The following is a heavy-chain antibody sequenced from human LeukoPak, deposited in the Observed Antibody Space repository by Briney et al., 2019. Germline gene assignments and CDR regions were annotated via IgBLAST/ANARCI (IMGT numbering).Heavy chain of an antibody. D-gene: IGHD4-17*01. CDR1: GFTFSSYA. V-gene: IGHV3-23*01. Sequence: GGSLRLSCGASGFTFSSYAMSWVRQAPGKGLEWVSGFSCNGGSTYYADSVKGRFTISRDNSKNTLYLQMNSLRAEDTAVYYCAKATSVTTLFDYWGQGTLVTVSS. CDR2: FSCNGGST. CDR3: AKATSVTTLFDY. J-gene: IGHJ4*02.